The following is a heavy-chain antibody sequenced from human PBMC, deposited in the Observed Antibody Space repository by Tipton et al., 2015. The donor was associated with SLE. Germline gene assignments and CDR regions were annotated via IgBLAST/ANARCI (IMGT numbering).Heavy chain of an antibody. Sequence: TLSLTCAVYGGSFSGYYWSWIRQPPGKGLEWIGEINHSGSTNYNPSLKSRVTISVDTSKNQFSLKLSSVTAADTAVYYFARLRGSVDYWGQGTLVTVSS. D-gene: IGHD3-10*01. V-gene: IGHV4-34*01. CDR3: ARLRGSVDY. CDR2: INHSGST. J-gene: IGHJ4*02. CDR1: GGSFSGYY.